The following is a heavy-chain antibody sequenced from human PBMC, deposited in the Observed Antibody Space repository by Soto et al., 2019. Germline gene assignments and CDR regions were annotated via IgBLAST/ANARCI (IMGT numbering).Heavy chain of an antibody. CDR1: GYTFTSYG. Sequence: ASVKVSCKASGYTFTSYGISWVRQAPGQGLEWMGWISAYNGNTNYAQKLQGRVTMTTDTSTRTAYMELRSLRSDDTAVYYCARDRCSGGSCYSLYNWFDPWGQGTLVTVSS. CDR2: ISAYNGNT. J-gene: IGHJ5*02. D-gene: IGHD2-15*01. CDR3: ARDRCSGGSCYSLYNWFDP. V-gene: IGHV1-18*01.